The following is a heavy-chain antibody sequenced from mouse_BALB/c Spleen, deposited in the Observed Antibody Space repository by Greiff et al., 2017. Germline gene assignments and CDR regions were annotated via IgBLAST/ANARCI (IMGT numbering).Heavy chain of an antibody. J-gene: IGHJ3*01. V-gene: IGHV1-7*01. D-gene: IGHD3-1*01. CDR3: ARQLGLGVVWFAY. Sequence: QVQLKESGAELSKPGASVKMSCKASGYTFTSYWMHWVKQRPGQGLEWIGYINPSTGYTEYNQKFKDKATLTADKSSSTAYMQLSSLTSEDSAVYYCARQLGLGVVWFAYWGQGTLVTVSA. CDR2: INPSTGYT. CDR1: GYTFTSYW.